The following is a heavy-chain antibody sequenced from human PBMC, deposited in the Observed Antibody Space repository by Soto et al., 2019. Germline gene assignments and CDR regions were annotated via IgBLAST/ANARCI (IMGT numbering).Heavy chain of an antibody. CDR3: AKDYRLGELSFQ. CDR1: GFTFSSYA. CDR2: ISGSGGST. V-gene: IGHV3-23*01. D-gene: IGHD3-16*02. Sequence: GGSLRLSCAASGFTFSSYAMSWVRQAPGNGLEWVSAISGSGGSTYYADSVKGRFTISRDNSKNTLYLQMNSLRAEDTAVYYCAKDYRLGELSFQWGQGTLVTVSS. J-gene: IGHJ4*02.